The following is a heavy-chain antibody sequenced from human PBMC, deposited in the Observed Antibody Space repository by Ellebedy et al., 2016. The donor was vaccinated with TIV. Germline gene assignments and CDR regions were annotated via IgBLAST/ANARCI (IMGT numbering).Heavy chain of an antibody. CDR2: ISWNGDHI. Sequence: SLKISXAASGFTFDDYGMHWVRQAPGKGLEWVSGISWNGDHIEYADSVKGRFTISRDNAKNSLYLQMNSLRADDTALYYCAKESINWSSWYFDLWGRGTLVTVSS. V-gene: IGHV3-9*01. D-gene: IGHD1-20*01. J-gene: IGHJ2*01. CDR3: AKESINWSSWYFDL. CDR1: GFTFDDYG.